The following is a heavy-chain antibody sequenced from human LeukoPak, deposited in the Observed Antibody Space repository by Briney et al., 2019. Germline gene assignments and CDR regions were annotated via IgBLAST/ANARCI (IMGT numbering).Heavy chain of an antibody. CDR3: ARHRPAAYSSSWFPDY. CDR2: IYYSAST. D-gene: IGHD6-13*01. V-gene: IGHV4-39*01. Sequence: PSETLSLTCTVSGGSISSSSYYWGWIRQPPGKGLQWIGSIYYSASTYYNPSLRSRVTISVDTSKNQFSLTLSSVAAADTAVYYCARHRPAAYSSSWFPDYWGQGSLVTVSS. J-gene: IGHJ4*02. CDR1: GGSISSSSYY.